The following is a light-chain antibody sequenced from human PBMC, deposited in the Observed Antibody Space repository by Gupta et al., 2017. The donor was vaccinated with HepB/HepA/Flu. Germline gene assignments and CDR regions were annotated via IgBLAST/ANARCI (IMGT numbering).Light chain of an antibody. CDR1: QNVSSSY. J-gene: IGKJ3*01. CDR2: GAS. Sequence: EIVFMQSPGTLSLSPGERATLSCRPSQNVSSSYLAWYQQKPGQAPRLLIYGASSRATGIPDRFSGGGSGTEFTLTISRLAPEDFAVYYCQQDGSSPLTFGPGTKVDIK. CDR3: QQDGSSPLT. V-gene: IGKV3-20*01.